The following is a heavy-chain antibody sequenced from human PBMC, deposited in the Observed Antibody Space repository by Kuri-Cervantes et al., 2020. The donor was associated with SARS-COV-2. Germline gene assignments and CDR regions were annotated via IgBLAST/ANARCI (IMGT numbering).Heavy chain of an antibody. CDR2: ISYDGTKE. V-gene: IGHV3-30-3*01. J-gene: IGHJ6*02. Sequence: GGSLRLSCAASGFTFTDHAMHWVRQAPGKGLQWVALISYDGTKEFYADSVKGRFTISRDNSKSTLYLQMNSLRAEDTAVYYCARDVAIFGVVILYYYYGMDVWGQGTTVTVSS. CDR3: ARDVAIFGVVILYYYYGMDV. CDR1: GFTFTDHA. D-gene: IGHD3-3*01.